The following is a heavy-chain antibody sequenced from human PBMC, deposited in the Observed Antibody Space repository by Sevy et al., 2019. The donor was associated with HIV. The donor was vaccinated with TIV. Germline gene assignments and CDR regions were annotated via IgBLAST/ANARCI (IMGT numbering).Heavy chain of an antibody. J-gene: IGHJ4*02. V-gene: IGHV4-30-4*01. Sequence: SETLSLTCTVSGGSISSGDYYWSWIRQPPGKGLQWIGYIYSSGGKYYNPFLNSRVSMSVDTSKNQFSLKLSSVTAAYTAVYYCASKRGYSSGPIDYWGQGTLVTVSS. CDR3: ASKRGYSSGPIDY. D-gene: IGHD5-18*01. CDR2: IYSSGGK. CDR1: GGSISSGDYY.